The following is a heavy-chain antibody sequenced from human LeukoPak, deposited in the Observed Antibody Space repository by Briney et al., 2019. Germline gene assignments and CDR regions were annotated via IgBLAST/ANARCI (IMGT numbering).Heavy chain of an antibody. CDR1: GGSISSYY. Sequence: SETLSLTCTVSGGSISSYYWSWIRHPPGKGLEWIGYIYYSGSTNYNPSLKSRVTISVDTSKNQFSLNLSSVTAADTAVYYCARDCSGGSCYSGDAFDIWGQGTMVTVSS. V-gene: IGHV4-59*12. CDR3: ARDCSGGSCYSGDAFDI. D-gene: IGHD2-15*01. J-gene: IGHJ3*02. CDR2: IYYSGST.